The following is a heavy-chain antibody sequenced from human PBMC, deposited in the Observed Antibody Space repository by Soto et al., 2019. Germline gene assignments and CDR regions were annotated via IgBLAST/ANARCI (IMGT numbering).Heavy chain of an antibody. CDR2: INPSGGST. Sequence: QVQLVQSGAEVKKPGASVKVSCKASGYTFTSYYMHWVRQAPGQGLEWMGIINPSGGSTSYAQKFQGRVTMTRDTSTSTVYMELSSLRSEETAVYYCARDRLRWGWSGYQAEYFQHWGQGTLVTVSS. D-gene: IGHD3-3*01. V-gene: IGHV1-46*01. CDR3: ARDRLRWGWSGYQAEYFQH. J-gene: IGHJ1*01. CDR1: GYTFTSYY.